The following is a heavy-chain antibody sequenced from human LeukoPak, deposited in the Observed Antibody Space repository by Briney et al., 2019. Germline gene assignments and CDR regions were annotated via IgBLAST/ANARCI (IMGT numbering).Heavy chain of an antibody. D-gene: IGHD2-21*01. J-gene: IGHJ4*02. CDR1: GASITSYY. CDR3: ARHSIASDGARLFDY. CDR2: LYYSGYS. V-gene: IGHV4-59*08. Sequence: NTSETLSLTCTVSGASITSYYWAWLRQPPGKGLEWIGYLYYSGYSNYNPSLKSRVSMSVDTSKNQFSLKLTSVTAADTAVYYCARHSIASDGARLFDYWGRGTLVTVSS.